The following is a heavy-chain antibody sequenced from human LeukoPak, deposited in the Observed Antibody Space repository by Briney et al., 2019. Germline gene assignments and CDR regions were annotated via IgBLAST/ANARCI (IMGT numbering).Heavy chain of an antibody. D-gene: IGHD3-10*01. CDR3: AKDISYGSGSYCDY. Sequence: PGGSLRLSCAASGFTFDDYTMHWVRQAPGKGLEWVSLISWDGGSTYYADSVKGRFTISRDNSKNSLYLQMNSLRTEDTALYYCAKDISYGSGSYCDYWGQGTLVTVSS. CDR2: ISWDGGST. V-gene: IGHV3-43*01. CDR1: GFTFDDYT. J-gene: IGHJ4*02.